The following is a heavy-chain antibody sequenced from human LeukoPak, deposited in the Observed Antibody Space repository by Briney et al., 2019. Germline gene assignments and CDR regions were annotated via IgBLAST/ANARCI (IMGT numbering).Heavy chain of an antibody. CDR3: ARVYGDYVLDY. CDR2: ISSSGSTI. D-gene: IGHD4-17*01. Sequence: GGSLRLSCAASGFTFSSYEMNWVRQAPGKGLEWVSYISSSGSTIYYADSVKGRFTISRDNAKNSLYLQMNSLRAEDTAVYYCARVYGDYVLDYWGQGTLVTVSS. CDR1: GFTFSSYE. V-gene: IGHV3-48*03. J-gene: IGHJ4*02.